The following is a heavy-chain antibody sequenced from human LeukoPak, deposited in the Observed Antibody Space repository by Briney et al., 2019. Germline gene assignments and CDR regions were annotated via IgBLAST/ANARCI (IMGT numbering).Heavy chain of an antibody. V-gene: IGHV3-30*03. CDR2: ISYDGSNK. CDR1: GFTFSSYG. J-gene: IGHJ4*02. CDR3: ARTLIEYSVSSRYFDY. Sequence: GGSLRLSCAASGFTFSSYGMHWVRQASGRGLEWVAVISYDGSNKYYADSVKGRFTISRDNSKNTLYLQMNSLRAEDTAVYYCARTLIEYSVSSRYFDYWGQGTLVTVSS. D-gene: IGHD6-6*01.